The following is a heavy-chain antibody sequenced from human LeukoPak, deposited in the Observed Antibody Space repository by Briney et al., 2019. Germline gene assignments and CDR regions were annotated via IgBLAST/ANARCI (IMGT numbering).Heavy chain of an antibody. CDR2: ILYSGDT. V-gene: IGHV4-39*07. J-gene: IGHJ5*02. D-gene: IGHD3-3*02. Sequence: PSETLSLTCTVSGGSISSSNYYWGWIRQPPGKGLEWIGSILYSGDTHYNPSFKSRATISVDTSKNQFSLKLPSVTAADTAVYYCVRLTILGVLTINWFDPWGQGTLVTVSS. CDR1: GGSISSSNYY. CDR3: VRLTILGVLTINWFDP.